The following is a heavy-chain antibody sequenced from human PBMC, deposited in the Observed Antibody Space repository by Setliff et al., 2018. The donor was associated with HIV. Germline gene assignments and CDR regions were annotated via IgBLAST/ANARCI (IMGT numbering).Heavy chain of an antibody. V-gene: IGHV4-59*01. CDR2: IYYSGST. D-gene: IGHD3-3*01. J-gene: IGHJ6*02. CDR3: ARIFGDQGYYYGMDV. CDR1: GGSISSYY. Sequence: SETLSLTCTVSGGSISSYYWSWIRQPPGKGLEWIGDIYYSGSTNYNPSLKSRVPITVDTSKNQFSLKLSSVIAADTAGYYCARIFGDQGYYYGMDVWGQGTTVTVSS.